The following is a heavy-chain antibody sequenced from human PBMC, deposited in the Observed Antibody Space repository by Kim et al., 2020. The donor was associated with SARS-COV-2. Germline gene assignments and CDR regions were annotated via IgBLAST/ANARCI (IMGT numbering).Heavy chain of an antibody. Sequence: NPGLKSRVTRSVDTSKNQVSHKLSTVTAADTAVYNCARDRLPYCYCGMDVWGQGTTVTVSS. J-gene: IGHJ6*02. V-gene: IGHV4-4*07. CDR3: ARDRLPYCYCGMDV.